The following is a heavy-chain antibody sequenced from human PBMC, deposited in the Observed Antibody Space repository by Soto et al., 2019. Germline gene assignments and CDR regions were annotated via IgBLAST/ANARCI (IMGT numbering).Heavy chain of an antibody. CDR3: ARITRSPNSGYFDY. D-gene: IGHD7-27*01. V-gene: IGHV4-59*01. CDR1: GDSMSGYY. Sequence: PSETLSLTCTVSGDSMSGYYWTWFRQPPGKGLEWIGYIYYTGSTKYNPSLKSRVTVSLDTSKNQFSLILNSLTAADTAVYYCARITRSPNSGYFDYWGQGAVLTFSS. J-gene: IGHJ4*02. CDR2: IYYTGST.